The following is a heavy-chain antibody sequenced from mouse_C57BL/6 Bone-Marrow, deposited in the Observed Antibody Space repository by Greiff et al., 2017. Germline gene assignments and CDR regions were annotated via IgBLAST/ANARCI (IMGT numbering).Heavy chain of an antibody. D-gene: IGHD1-1*01. CDR3: SMGGLLLYFYF. CDR1: GYTFTSYW. Sequence: QVQLQQPGAELVKPGASVKVSCKASGYTFTSYWMHWVKQRPGQGLEWIGRIHPSDSDTNYNQKFKGKATLTADKSSSTAYIQLSSLTSEDSAVYYCSMGGLLLYFYFRGEGTALTVSS. CDR2: IHPSDSDT. J-gene: IGHJ2*01. V-gene: IGHV1-74*01.